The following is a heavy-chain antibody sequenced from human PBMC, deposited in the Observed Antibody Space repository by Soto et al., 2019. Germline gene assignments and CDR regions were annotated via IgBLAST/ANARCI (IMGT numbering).Heavy chain of an antibody. D-gene: IGHD3-10*01. CDR2: IYYSGST. CDR1: GDSISSYY. CDR3: ARELWFGDLYYMDV. Sequence: SETLSLTCTVSGDSISSYYWSWIRQPPGKGLEWIGYIYYSGSTDYNPSLKSRVTISVETSKNQFSLKLSSVTAADTAVYYCARELWFGDLYYMDVWGKGTTVTVSS. V-gene: IGHV4-59*01. J-gene: IGHJ6*03.